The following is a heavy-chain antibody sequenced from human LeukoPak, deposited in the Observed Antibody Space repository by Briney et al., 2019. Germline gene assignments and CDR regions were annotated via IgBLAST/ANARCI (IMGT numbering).Heavy chain of an antibody. Sequence: GASVKVSCKASGYTFTGYYMHWVRQAPGQGLEWMGWINPNSGGTNYAQKFQGRVTMTRDTSISTAYMELSRLRSDDTAVYYCARVFRVTLWFGELRYWGQGTLVTVSS. CDR2: INPNSGGT. CDR1: GYTFTGYY. CDR3: ARVFRVTLWFGELRY. J-gene: IGHJ4*02. D-gene: IGHD3-10*01. V-gene: IGHV1-2*02.